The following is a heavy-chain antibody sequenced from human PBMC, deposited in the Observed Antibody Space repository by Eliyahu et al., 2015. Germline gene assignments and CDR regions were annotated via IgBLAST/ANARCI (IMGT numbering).Heavy chain of an antibody. CDR1: GFXFSRYI. J-gene: IGHJ4*02. CDR2: ISGSTTTI. CDR3: ARNSGFDY. D-gene: IGHD6-19*01. Sequence: EVQLVESGGGLVXPGGSXRLXXAXSGFXFSRYIMNWVRQAPGKGLEWVSFISGSTTTIYYAASVKGRFTISRDNAKNSLYLQMNSLRDEDTAVYYCARNSGFDYWGQGTLVTVSS. V-gene: IGHV3-48*02.